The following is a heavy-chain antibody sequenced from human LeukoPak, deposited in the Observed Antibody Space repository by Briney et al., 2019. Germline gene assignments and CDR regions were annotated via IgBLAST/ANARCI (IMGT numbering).Heavy chain of an antibody. D-gene: IGHD3-16*01. J-gene: IGHJ4*02. V-gene: IGHV4-39*07. CDR2: RYYSGST. CDR3: AREAGGD. Sequence: SETLSLTCTVSAGSITSRNYYWAWIRQPPGKGLEWLGSRYYSGSTYYNPSLKSRVTISVDTSKNQFSLKLSSVTAADTAVYYCAREAGGDWGQGTLVTVSS. CDR1: AGSITSRNYY.